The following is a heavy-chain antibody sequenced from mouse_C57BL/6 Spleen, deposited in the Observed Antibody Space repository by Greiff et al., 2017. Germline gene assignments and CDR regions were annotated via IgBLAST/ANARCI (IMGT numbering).Heavy chain of an antibody. CDR3: ARERVHYLDY. J-gene: IGHJ2*01. CDR1: GYTFTSYW. CDR2: IDPSDSYT. Sequence: QVQLQQPGAELVKPGASVKLSCKASGYTFTSYWMQWVKQRPGQGLEWIGEIDPSDSYTNYNQKFKGKATLTVDPSSSTAYMQLSSLTSEDSAVYACARERVHYLDYWGQGTTLTVSS. V-gene: IGHV1-50*01.